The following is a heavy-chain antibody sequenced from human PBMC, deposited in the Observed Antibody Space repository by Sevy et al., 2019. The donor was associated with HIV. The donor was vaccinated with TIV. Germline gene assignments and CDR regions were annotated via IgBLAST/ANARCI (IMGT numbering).Heavy chain of an antibody. D-gene: IGHD2-15*01. Sequence: GGSLRLSCAASGFSFSSAWLSWVRQAPGKGLEWVGRIKSKTDGGTTDYTAPVKGRFTISTDDSINMLYLEMDSLKFGDKAVYYCKSKDATRIDYWGQGTLVTVSS. J-gene: IGHJ4*02. CDR3: KSKDATRIDY. CDR2: IKSKTDGGTT. CDR1: GFSFSSAW. V-gene: IGHV3-15*01.